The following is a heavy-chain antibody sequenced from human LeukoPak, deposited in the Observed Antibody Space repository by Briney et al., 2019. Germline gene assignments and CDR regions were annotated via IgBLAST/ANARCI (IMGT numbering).Heavy chain of an antibody. D-gene: IGHD6-19*01. Sequence: PSETLSLTCTVSGGSISSSSYYWGWIRQPPGKGLEWIGSIYYSGSTYYNPSLKSRVTISVDTSKNQFSLKLSSVTAADTAVYYCARGGSGPYSSGWYGGNWFDPWGQGTLVTVSS. V-gene: IGHV4-39*07. CDR2: IYYSGST. J-gene: IGHJ5*02. CDR1: GGSISSSSYY. CDR3: ARGGSGPYSSGWYGGNWFDP.